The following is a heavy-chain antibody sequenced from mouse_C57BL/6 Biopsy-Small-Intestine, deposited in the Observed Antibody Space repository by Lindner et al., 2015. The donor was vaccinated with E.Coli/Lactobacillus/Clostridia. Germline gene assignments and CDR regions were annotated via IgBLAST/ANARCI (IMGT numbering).Heavy chain of an antibody. J-gene: IGHJ3*01. D-gene: IGHD2-1*01. V-gene: IGHV1-81*01. CDR2: IYPRSGNT. CDR1: GYTFTSYG. Sequence: VQLQESGAELARPGASVKLSCKASGYTFTSYGISWVKQRTGQGLEWIGEIYPRSGNTYYNEKFKGKATLTADKSSSTAYMELRSLTSEDSAVYFCARAWGIYYGAYWGQGTLVTVSA. CDR3: ARAWGIYYGAY.